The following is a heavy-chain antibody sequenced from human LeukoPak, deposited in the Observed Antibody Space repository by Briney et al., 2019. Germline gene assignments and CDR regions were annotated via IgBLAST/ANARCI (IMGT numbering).Heavy chain of an antibody. CDR1: GFTFSSHS. CDR2: ISSSSSYI. V-gene: IGHV3-21*01. J-gene: IGHJ5*02. Sequence: GGSLRLSCAASGFTFSSHSMNSVRQAPGKGLEWVSSISSSSSYIYYADSVKGRFTISRDNAKNSLYLQMNSLRAEDTAVYYCARGASRFLEWLKEYNWFDPWGQGTLVTVSS. D-gene: IGHD3-3*01. CDR3: ARGASRFLEWLKEYNWFDP.